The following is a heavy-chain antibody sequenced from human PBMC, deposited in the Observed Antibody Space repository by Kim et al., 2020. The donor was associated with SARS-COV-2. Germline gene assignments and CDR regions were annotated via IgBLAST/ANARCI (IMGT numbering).Heavy chain of an antibody. J-gene: IGHJ4*02. V-gene: IGHV3-33*01. D-gene: IGHD6-19*01. CDR2: IWYDGSNK. CDR1: GFTFSSYG. CDR3: AREGYSSGWYYFDY. Sequence: GGSLRLSCAASGFTFSSYGMHWVRQAPGKGLEWVAVIWYDGSNKYYADSVKGRFTISRDNSKNTLYLQMNSLRAEDTAVYYCAREGYSSGWYYFDYWGQGTLVTVSS.